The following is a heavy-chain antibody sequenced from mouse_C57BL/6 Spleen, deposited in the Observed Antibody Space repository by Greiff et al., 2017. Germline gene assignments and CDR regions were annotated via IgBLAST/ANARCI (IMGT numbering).Heavy chain of an antibody. CDR2: ISYDGSN. CDR3: ARGADYYGNPGAFDY. D-gene: IGHD2-1*01. V-gene: IGHV3-6*01. Sequence: EVQLKESGPGLVKPSQSLSLTCSVTGYSITSGYYWNWIRQFPGNKLEWMGYISYDGSNNYNPSLKNRISITRDTSKNQFFLKLNSVTTEDTATYYCARGADYYGNPGAFDYWGQGTTLTVSS. J-gene: IGHJ2*01. CDR1: GYSITSGYY.